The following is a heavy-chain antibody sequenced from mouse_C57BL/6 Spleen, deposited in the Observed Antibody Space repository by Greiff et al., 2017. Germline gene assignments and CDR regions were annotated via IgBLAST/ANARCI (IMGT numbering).Heavy chain of an antibody. V-gene: IGHV5-17*01. CDR1: GFTFSDYG. J-gene: IGHJ4*01. CDR2: ISSGSSTI. D-gene: IGHD3-2*01. Sequence: EVQLVESGGGLVKPGGSLKLSCAASGFTFSDYGMHWVRQAPEKGLEWVAYISSGSSTIYYADTVKGRFTISRDNAKNTLFLQMTSLRSEDTAMYYCARQTVYYAMDYWGQGTSVTVSS. CDR3: ARQTVYYAMDY.